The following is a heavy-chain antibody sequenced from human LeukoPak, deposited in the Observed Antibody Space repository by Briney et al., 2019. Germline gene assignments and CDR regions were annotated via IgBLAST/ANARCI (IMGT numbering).Heavy chain of an antibody. J-gene: IGHJ1*01. CDR1: GGSFSGYY. V-gene: IGHV4-34*01. Sequence: PSETLSLTCAVYGGSFSGYYWSWIRQPPGKGLEWIGEINHSGSTNYNPSLKSRVTISVDTSKNQFSLKLSSVTAAGTAVYYCAREIEQWLVRGAFQHWGQGTLVTVSS. D-gene: IGHD6-19*01. CDR3: AREIEQWLVRGAFQH. CDR2: INHSGST.